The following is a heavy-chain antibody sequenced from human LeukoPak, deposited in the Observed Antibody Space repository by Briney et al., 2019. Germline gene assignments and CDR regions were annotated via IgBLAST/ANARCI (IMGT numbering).Heavy chain of an antibody. D-gene: IGHD5-18*01. CDR1: GVSISSGGYY. Sequence: PSETLSLTCTVSGVSISSGGYYWSWIRQPPGKGLEWIGYIYHSGSTYYNPSLKSRVTISVDTSKNQFSLKLSSVTAADTAVYYCARDYGYSYGYWYFDLWGRGTLVTVSS. V-gene: IGHV4-30-2*01. CDR3: ARDYGYSYGYWYFDL. J-gene: IGHJ2*01. CDR2: IYHSGST.